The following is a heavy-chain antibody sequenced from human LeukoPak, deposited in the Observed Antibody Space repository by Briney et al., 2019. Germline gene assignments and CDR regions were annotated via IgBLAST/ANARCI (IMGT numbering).Heavy chain of an antibody. Sequence: GASVKVSCKASGYTFTSYGISWVRQAPGQGLEWMGWISAYNGNTNYAQKLQGRVTMTTDTSTSTAYMELSRLRSDDTAVYYCAREPEVATGSYYYYYYMDVWGKGTTVTVSS. V-gene: IGHV1-18*01. CDR3: AREPEVATGSYYYYYYMDV. CDR2: ISAYNGNT. J-gene: IGHJ6*03. CDR1: GYTFTSYG. D-gene: IGHD5-12*01.